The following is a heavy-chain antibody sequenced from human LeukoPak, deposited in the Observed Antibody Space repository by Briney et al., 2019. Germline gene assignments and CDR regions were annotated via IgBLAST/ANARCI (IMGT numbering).Heavy chain of an antibody. J-gene: IGHJ4*02. CDR2: IGPSGST. CDR3: AKRGGSYRGFDY. CDR1: GFTLTTYA. V-gene: IGHV3-23*01. Sequence: AGSLRLSCAASGFTLTTYAMSWVRQAPGKGLAWVSAIGPSGSTFYAASVKGRFAISRDNSKYTLYLQMDSLRVDDTAVYYCAKRGGSYRGFDYWGQGTLVTVSS. D-gene: IGHD1-26*01.